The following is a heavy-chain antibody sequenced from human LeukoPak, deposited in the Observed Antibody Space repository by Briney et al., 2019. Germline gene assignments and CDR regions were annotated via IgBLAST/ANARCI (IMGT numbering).Heavy chain of an antibody. V-gene: IGHV3-23*01. J-gene: IGHJ4*02. CDR1: GFTFSIFA. D-gene: IGHD4-17*01. Sequence: PGGSLRLSCSASGFTFSIFAMSWVRQAPGKGLEWVSLVGGGGSTTYYAVSVKGRFTISRDNSKNTLYLEMNSLRADDTAVYYCARDPKYGDLDYWGQGTLVTVSS. CDR2: VGGGGSTT. CDR3: ARDPKYGDLDY.